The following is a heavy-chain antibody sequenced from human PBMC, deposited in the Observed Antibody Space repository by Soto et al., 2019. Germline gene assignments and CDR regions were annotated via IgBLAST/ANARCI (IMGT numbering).Heavy chain of an antibody. V-gene: IGHV3-33*01. J-gene: IGHJ4*02. D-gene: IGHD3-22*01. Sequence: QVQLVESGGGVVQPGRSLRLSCAASGFTFSSYGMHWVRQAPGKGLEWVAVIWYDGSNKYYADSVKGRFTISRDNSKKTLYLQMNSLRADDTAVYYCARHSPDYYYESRGSSLDYWGQGTLVTLSS. CDR1: GFTFSSYG. CDR3: ARHSPDYYYESRGSSLDY. CDR2: IWYDGSNK.